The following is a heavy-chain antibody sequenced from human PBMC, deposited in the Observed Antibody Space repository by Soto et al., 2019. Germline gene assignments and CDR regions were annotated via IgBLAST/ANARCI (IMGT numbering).Heavy chain of an antibody. CDR3: ARERYYGSGSYYTTYYYYGMDV. J-gene: IGHJ6*02. D-gene: IGHD3-10*01. CDR1: GGTFSSYA. CDR2: IIPTFGTA. V-gene: IGHV1-69*01. Sequence: QVQLVQSGAEVKKPGSSVKVSCKASGGTFSSYAISWVRQAPGQGLEWMGGIIPTFGTANYAQKFQGRVTITAEESTRRGYMELGSLRNEDTAVYYCARERYYGSGSYYTTYYYYGMDVWGQGTTVTVSS.